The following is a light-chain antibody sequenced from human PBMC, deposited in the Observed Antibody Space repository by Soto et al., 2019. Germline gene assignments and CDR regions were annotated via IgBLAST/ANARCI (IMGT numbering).Light chain of an antibody. CDR1: TSDVGGYNY. Sequence: QSVLPQPPSASGSPGQSVTISCTGTTSDVGGYNYVSWYQQHPGKAPKLLIYEVSKRPSGVPDRFSGSKSGNTASLTVSGLQAEDDADYYCSSYAGSNGYVFGTGTKLTVL. CDR3: SSYAGSNGYV. V-gene: IGLV2-8*01. CDR2: EVS. J-gene: IGLJ1*01.